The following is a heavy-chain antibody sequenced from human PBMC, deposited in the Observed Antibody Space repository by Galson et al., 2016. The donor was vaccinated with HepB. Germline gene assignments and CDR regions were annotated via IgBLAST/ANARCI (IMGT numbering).Heavy chain of an antibody. J-gene: IGHJ4*02. D-gene: IGHD6-13*01. CDR1: GDSVSSTSAS. Sequence: CAISGDSVSSTSASWHWIRQSQSRGLEWLGKTYYRCKWWNDYAPSVKGRISINADTSKNQFSLQLNSVSPEDTAVYYCVRLVGNSWLDYWGQGSLVTVSS. V-gene: IGHV6-1*01. CDR2: TYYRCKWWN. CDR3: VRLVGNSWLDY.